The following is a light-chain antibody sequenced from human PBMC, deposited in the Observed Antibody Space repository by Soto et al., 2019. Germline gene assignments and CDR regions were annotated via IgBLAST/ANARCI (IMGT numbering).Light chain of an antibody. CDR3: QQYNSYSVWT. Sequence: DIQMTQSPSTLSASVGDRVTITCRASQSISSWLAWYQQKPGKAPKLLIYDASSLESGVPSRFSGSGSGTEYTLTISSMLPDDFATYYCQQYNSYSVWTFGQGTKLEIK. CDR2: DAS. CDR1: QSISSW. V-gene: IGKV1-5*01. J-gene: IGKJ2*01.